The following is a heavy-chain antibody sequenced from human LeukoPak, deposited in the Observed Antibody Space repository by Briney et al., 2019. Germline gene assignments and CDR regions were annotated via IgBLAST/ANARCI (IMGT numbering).Heavy chain of an antibody. V-gene: IGHV3-30-3*01. CDR1: GFTFTIHA. D-gene: IGHD2-21*01. CDR2: TDGTNK. J-gene: IGHJ4*02. CDR3: AKDLIAGPPDYFDY. Sequence: PGGSLRLSCAASGFTFTIHAVHWVRQAPGKGLEWVAVTDGTNKFYSDSVRGRLTISGDTSKNTIYLQMNSLRPEDTAMYYCAKDLIAGPPDYFDYWGQGTLVSVSS.